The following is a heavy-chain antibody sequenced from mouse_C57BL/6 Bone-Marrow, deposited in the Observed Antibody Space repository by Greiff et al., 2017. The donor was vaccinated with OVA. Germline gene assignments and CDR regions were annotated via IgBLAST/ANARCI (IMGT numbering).Heavy chain of an antibody. CDR2: ISYDGSN. V-gene: IGHV3-6*01. CDR1: GYSITSGYY. D-gene: IGHD2-5*01. CDR3: ARAYYSNPYYYAMDY. Sequence: EVKVEESGPGLVKPSQSLSLTCSVTGYSITSGYYWHWIRQFPGNKLEWMGYISYDGSNNYNQSLKNRISITRDTSKNQFFLKLNSVTTEDTATYYCARAYYSNPYYYAMDYWGQGTSVTVSS. J-gene: IGHJ4*01.